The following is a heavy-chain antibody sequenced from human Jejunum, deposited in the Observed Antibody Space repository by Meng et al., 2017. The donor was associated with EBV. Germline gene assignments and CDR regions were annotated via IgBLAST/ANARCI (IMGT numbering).Heavy chain of an antibody. CDR3: AKDRPGYTYGFDY. CDR2: ISYDGSNK. CDR1: GFTFSSYG. V-gene: IGHV3-30*18. J-gene: IGHJ4*02. D-gene: IGHD5-18*01. Sequence: QVELVEAGGGGAQPGRSLRLSCAASGFTFSSYGMHWVRQASGKGLEWVAVISYDGSNKYYADSVKGLFTISRDNSKNTLYLQMNSLRAEDTAVYYCAKDRPGYTYGFDYWGQGTLVTVSS.